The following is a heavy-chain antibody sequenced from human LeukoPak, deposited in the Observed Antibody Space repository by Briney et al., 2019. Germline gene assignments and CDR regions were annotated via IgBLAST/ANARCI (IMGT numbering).Heavy chain of an antibody. V-gene: IGHV3-48*01. D-gene: IGHD3-22*01. CDR2: ISISSTTI. Sequence: PGGSLRLSCAASGFTFSSYNMNWVRQAPGKGLEWVSYISISSTTIYYADSVKGRFTISRDNGENSLSLQMNSLRAEDTAVYYCASSTYYYDSSGTRHWYFDLWGRGTLVTVSS. CDR1: GFTFSSYN. J-gene: IGHJ2*01. CDR3: ASSTYYYDSSGTRHWYFDL.